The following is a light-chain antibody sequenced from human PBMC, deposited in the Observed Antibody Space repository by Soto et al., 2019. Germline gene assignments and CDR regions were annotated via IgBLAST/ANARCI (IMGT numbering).Light chain of an antibody. CDR3: SSYAGSNNYV. V-gene: IGLV2-8*01. J-gene: IGLJ1*01. CDR1: SSDIGGYNY. Sequence: QSVLTQPPSASGSPGQSVTISCTGTSSDIGGYNYVSWYQQHLGKAPKLMIYEVSKRPSGVPDRFSGSKSGNTASLTVSGLQAEDEADYYCSSYAGSNNYVFGSGTKVTV. CDR2: EVS.